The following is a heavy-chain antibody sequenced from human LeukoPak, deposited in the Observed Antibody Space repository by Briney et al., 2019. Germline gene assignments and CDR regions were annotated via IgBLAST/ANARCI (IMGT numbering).Heavy chain of an antibody. CDR2: IYYSGST. D-gene: IGHD1-26*01. CDR3: AGVNTRAYFQH. CDR1: GGSISSYY. J-gene: IGHJ1*01. V-gene: IGHV4-59*01. Sequence: SETLSLTCTVSGGSISSYYWSWIRQPPGKGLEWIGYIYYSGSTNYNPSLKSRVTISVDTSKNQFSLKLSSVTAADTAVYYCAGVNTRAYFQHWGQGTLVTVSS.